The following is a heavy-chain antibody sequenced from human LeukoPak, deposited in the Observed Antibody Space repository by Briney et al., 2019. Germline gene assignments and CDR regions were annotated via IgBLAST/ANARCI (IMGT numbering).Heavy chain of an antibody. J-gene: IGHJ4*02. V-gene: IGHV1-2*02. D-gene: IGHD3-10*01. Sequence: ASVKVSCKASGYTFTGYYMHWVRQAPGQGLEWMGWINPNSGGTNYAQKFQGRVTMTRDTSISTAYMELSRLRSDDTAVYYCARGSWFGDSSFDYWGQGTLVTVSS. CDR2: INPNSGGT. CDR3: ARGSWFGDSSFDY. CDR1: GYTFTGYY.